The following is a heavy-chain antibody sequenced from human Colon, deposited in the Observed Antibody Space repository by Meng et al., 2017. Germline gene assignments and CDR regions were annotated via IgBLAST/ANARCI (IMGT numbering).Heavy chain of an antibody. Sequence: QVQLQQWGAGLLKPSETLALPCAVYGGSLSGYYWSWIRQPPGKGLEWIGSIGHSGFTYYTPSLKSRVTVSIDTSRNQFSLWLTSVTAADTAVYYCVRSSGWVKTGFDPWGQGTLVTVSS. J-gene: IGHJ5*02. CDR1: GGSLSGYY. CDR2: IGHSGFT. CDR3: VRSSGWVKTGFDP. V-gene: IGHV4-34*02. D-gene: IGHD6-19*01.